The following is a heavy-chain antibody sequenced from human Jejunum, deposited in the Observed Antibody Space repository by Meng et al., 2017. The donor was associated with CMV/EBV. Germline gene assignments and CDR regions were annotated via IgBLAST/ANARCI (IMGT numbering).Heavy chain of an antibody. V-gene: IGHV4-4*02. J-gene: IGHJ4*02. CDR3: ARLPVGETRHYFDY. D-gene: IGHD4-23*01. CDR2: IHHSEVT. CDR1: GGSIRSDSF. Sequence: VSGGSIRSDSFWIWVRQPPGKGLEWIGEIHHSEVTNYTPSLKSRVTISVDKSENQFSLKLISVTAADTAVYYCARLPVGETRHYFDYWGQGTLVTVSS.